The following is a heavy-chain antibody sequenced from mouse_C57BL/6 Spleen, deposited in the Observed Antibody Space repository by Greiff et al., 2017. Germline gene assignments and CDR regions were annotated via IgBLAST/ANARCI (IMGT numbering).Heavy chain of an antibody. D-gene: IGHD1-1*01. J-gene: IGHJ4*01. V-gene: IGHV1-15*01. CDR1: GYTFTDYE. CDR2: IDPETGGT. Sequence: QVQLQQPGAELVRPGASVTLSCKASGYTFTDYEMHWVKQTPVHGLEWIGAIDPETGGTAYNQKFKGKAILTADKSSSTAYMELRSLTSEDSAVYYCTKPYYYGSSYVRARDYWGQGTSVTVSS. CDR3: TKPYYYGSSYVRARDY.